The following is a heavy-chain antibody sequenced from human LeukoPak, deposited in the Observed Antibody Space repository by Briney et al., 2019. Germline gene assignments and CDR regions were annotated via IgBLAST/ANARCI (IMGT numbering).Heavy chain of an antibody. Sequence: GESLRLSCAASRFTFSAYSMNGVRQAPGKGLEWVSSISGSFIDTFYADSVKGRFTISRDSSKNTLYLQMNILRTEDTAVYYCARVDRGKGFDYWGQGALVTVSS. V-gene: IGHV3-21*01. D-gene: IGHD3-10*01. CDR2: ISGSFIDT. CDR1: RFTFSAYS. J-gene: IGHJ4*02. CDR3: ARVDRGKGFDY.